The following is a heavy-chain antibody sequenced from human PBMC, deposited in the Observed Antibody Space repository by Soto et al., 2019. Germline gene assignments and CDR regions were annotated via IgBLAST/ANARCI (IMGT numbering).Heavy chain of an antibody. CDR3: ARVGSGGYYYGMDV. CDR1: GFTFSSYS. J-gene: IGHJ6*02. CDR2: ISSSSSYI. D-gene: IGHD3-10*01. Sequence: GGSLRLSCAASGFTFSSYSMNWVRQAPGKGLEWVSSISSSSSYIYYADSVKGRFTISRDNAKNSLYLQMNSLRAEDTAVYYCARVGSGGYYYGMDVWGQGTTVTVSS. V-gene: IGHV3-21*01.